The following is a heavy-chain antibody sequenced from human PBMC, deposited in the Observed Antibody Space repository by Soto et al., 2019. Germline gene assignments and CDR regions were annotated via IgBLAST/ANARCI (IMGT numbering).Heavy chain of an antibody. Sequence: LSLSCAASGFTFSSYAMSWVRQAPGKGLEWVSAISGSGGSTYYADSVKGRFTISRDNSKNTLYLQMNSLRAEDTAVYYCAKERLYYDIGYFDYWGQGTLVTVSS. CDR1: GFTFSSYA. CDR3: AKERLYYDIGYFDY. V-gene: IGHV3-23*01. J-gene: IGHJ4*02. D-gene: IGHD3-22*01. CDR2: ISGSGGST.